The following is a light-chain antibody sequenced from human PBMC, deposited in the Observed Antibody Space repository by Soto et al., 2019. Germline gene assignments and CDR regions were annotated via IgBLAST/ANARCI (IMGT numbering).Light chain of an antibody. J-gene: IGLJ3*02. CDR3: APWDDSLNGPV. V-gene: IGLV1-44*01. Sequence: QSVLTQPPSASGTPGQRVTISCSGNSSNIGSYTVNWYQQLPGTAPKLLIYSNNQRPSGVPDRFSGSKSGTSASLAISGLQSEDEADYYCAPWDDSLNGPVFGGGTKLTAL. CDR1: SSNIGSYT. CDR2: SNN.